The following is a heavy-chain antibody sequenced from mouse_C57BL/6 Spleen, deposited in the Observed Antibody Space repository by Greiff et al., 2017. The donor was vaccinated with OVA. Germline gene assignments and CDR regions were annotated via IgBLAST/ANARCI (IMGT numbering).Heavy chain of an antibody. Sequence: EVQLQESGPELVKPGASVKMSCKASGYTFTDYNMHWVKQSHGKSLEWIGYINPNNGGTSYNQKFKGKATLTVNKSSSTAYMELRSLTSEDSAVYYCARFRNWDGFDYWGQGTTLTVSS. D-gene: IGHD4-1*02. V-gene: IGHV1-22*01. CDR1: GYTFTDYN. CDR3: ARFRNWDGFDY. J-gene: IGHJ2*01. CDR2: INPNNGGT.